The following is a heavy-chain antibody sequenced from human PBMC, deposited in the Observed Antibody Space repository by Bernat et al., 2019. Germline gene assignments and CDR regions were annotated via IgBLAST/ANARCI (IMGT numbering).Heavy chain of an antibody. CDR2: IKQDGSEK. CDR3: AREGRYSSGDY. J-gene: IGHJ4*02. CDR1: GFTFSNYW. D-gene: IGHD6-19*01. V-gene: IGHV3-7*04. Sequence: EVQLVESGGGLVQPGGSLRLSCAASGFTFSNYWMSWVRQAPGKGLEWVANIKQDGSEKYYVDSVKGRFTISRDNAKNSLYLQMDSLRAEDTAVYYCAREGRYSSGDYWGQGTLVTVFS.